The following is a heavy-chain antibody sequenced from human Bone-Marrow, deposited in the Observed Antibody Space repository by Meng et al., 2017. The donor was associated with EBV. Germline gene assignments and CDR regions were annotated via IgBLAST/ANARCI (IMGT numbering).Heavy chain of an antibody. J-gene: IGHJ4*02. CDR2: ISPYNGDT. V-gene: IGHV1-18*01. CDR1: GYNFINFG. Sequence: VHLVQSAGGVRKPGALVKVSCKASGYNFINFGINWVRQAPGQGLEWMGWISPYNGDTNYAQKLQGRLTMTTDTSISTFYMELSRLTSDDTAVYFCARASDYGNDLDYWGQGTLVTVSS. D-gene: IGHD4-11*01. CDR3: ARASDYGNDLDY.